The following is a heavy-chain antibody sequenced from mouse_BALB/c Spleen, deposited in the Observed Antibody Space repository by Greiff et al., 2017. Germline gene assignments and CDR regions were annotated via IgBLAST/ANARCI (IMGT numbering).Heavy chain of an antibody. J-gene: IGHJ4*01. Sequence: EVQLVESGGGLVKPGGSLKLSCAASGFTFSDYYMYWVRQTPEKRLEWVATISDGGSYTYYPDSVKGRFTISRDNAKNNLYLQMSSLKSEDTAMYYCARERGFDSQGAMDYWGQGTSVTVSS. CDR3: ARERGFDSQGAMDY. CDR2: ISDGGSYT. CDR1: GFTFSDYY. V-gene: IGHV5-4*02. D-gene: IGHD2-13*01.